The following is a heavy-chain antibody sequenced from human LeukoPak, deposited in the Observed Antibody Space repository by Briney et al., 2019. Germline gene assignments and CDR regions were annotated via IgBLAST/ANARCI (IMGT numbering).Heavy chain of an antibody. D-gene: IGHD6-19*01. V-gene: IGHV3-33*06. Sequence: GGSLRLSCAASGFTFSSYWMSWVRQAPGKGLEWVAVIWYDGSNKYYADSVKGRFTISRDNSKNTLYLQMNSLRAEDTAVYYCAKDRSGWYKDAFDIWGQGTMVTVSS. CDR2: IWYDGSNK. J-gene: IGHJ3*02. CDR3: AKDRSGWYKDAFDI. CDR1: GFTFSSYW.